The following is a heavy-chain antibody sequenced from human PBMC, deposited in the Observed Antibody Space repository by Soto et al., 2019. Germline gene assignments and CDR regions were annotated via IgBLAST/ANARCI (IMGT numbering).Heavy chain of an antibody. J-gene: IGHJ4*02. CDR2: INPGGGST. Sequence: QEQLVQSGAEVKNPGASVKVSCKASGYTFTSYYMHWVRQAPGQGLEWMGVINPGGGSTSYAQKLKGRVTMTRDTSTSTVYVELSSVRSEDTAVYYCARGLAVGYSPALHWGQGTVVTVSS. CDR3: ARGLAVGYSPALH. D-gene: IGHD3-22*01. CDR1: GYTFTSYY. V-gene: IGHV1-46*01.